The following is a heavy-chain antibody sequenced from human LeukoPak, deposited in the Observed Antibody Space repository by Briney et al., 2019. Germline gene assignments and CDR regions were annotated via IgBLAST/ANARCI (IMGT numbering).Heavy chain of an antibody. D-gene: IGHD6-19*01. CDR2: ISGSGSTT. CDR3: AKAGYSSGWYAPDY. J-gene: IGHJ4*02. CDR1: GFTFSSYA. V-gene: IGHV3-23*01. Sequence: PGGSLRLSCVASGFTFSSYAMSWVRQAPGKGLEWVSTISGSGSTTYYADSVKGRVTISRDNYKNTLYLQMNSLRAEDTAEYCYAKAGYSSGWYAPDYWGQGTLVTVSS.